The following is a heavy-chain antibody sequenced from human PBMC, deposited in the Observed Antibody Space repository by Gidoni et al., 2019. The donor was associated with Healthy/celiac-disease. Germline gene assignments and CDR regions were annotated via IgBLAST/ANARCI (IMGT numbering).Heavy chain of an antibody. D-gene: IGHD1-26*01. V-gene: IGHV3-33*01. CDR3: AREPGNYYYYYGMDV. Sequence: QVQLVESGGGVVQPGRSLRLSCAASGFTFSSYGMHWVRQAPGKGLEWVAVIWYDGSNKYYADSVKGRFTISRDNSKNTLYLQMNSLRAEDTAVYYCAREPGNYYYYYGMDVWGQGTTVTVSS. CDR1: GFTFSSYG. J-gene: IGHJ6*02. CDR2: IWYDGSNK.